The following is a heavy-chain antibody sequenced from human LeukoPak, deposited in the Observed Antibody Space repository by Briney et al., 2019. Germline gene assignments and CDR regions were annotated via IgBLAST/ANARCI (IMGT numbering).Heavy chain of an antibody. CDR1: GGSISSYY. CDR3: AREGKSGFDY. D-gene: IGHD3-10*01. Sequence: SETLSLTCADYGGSISSYYWSWIRQPPGKGLEWIGYIYYSGSTNYNPSLKSRVTISVDTSKNQFSLKLSSVTAADTAVYYCAREGKSGFDYWGQGTLVTVSS. CDR2: IYYSGST. J-gene: IGHJ4*02. V-gene: IGHV4-59*01.